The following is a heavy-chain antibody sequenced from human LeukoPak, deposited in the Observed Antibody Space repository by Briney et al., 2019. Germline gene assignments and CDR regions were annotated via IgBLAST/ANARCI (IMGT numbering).Heavy chain of an antibody. CDR3: ATAGYSGYSDY. CDR2: ITSSGSTI. Sequence: PGGSLRLSCAASGFTFSSYEMNWVRQAPGKGLEWVSYITSSGSTIYYADSVKGRFTISRDNAKNSLYLQMNSLRAEDAAVYYCATAGYSGYSDYWGQGTLVTVSS. J-gene: IGHJ4*02. CDR1: GFTFSSYE. D-gene: IGHD6-13*01. V-gene: IGHV3-48*03.